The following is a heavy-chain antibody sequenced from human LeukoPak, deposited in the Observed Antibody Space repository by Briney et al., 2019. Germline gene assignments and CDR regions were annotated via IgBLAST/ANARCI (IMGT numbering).Heavy chain of an antibody. CDR3: ARVRAMADLHWNFDL. Sequence: SETLSLTCTVSGGSISSYYWTWIRQPAGKGLEWIGRIHNSGSTTYNPSLKSRATLSVDTSKSQFSLKLSSVTAADTAVYYCARVRAMADLHWNFDLWGRGTLVTVSS. V-gene: IGHV4-4*07. D-gene: IGHD5-18*01. CDR2: IHNSGST. J-gene: IGHJ2*01. CDR1: GGSISSYY.